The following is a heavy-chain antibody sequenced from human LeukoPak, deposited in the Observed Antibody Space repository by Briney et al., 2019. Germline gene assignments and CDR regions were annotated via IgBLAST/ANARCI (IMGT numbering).Heavy chain of an antibody. CDR1: GFTFSSYS. Sequence: GGSLRLSCVASGFTFSSYSMNWVRQAPGKGLEWVSSISSSSSYMYYADSVQGRFTISRDNAKNSIYLQMNGLTAEDTAVYYCARTYGSGSLDYGGQGTLVTVSS. CDR3: ARTYGSGSLDY. D-gene: IGHD2-15*01. CDR2: ISSSSSYM. V-gene: IGHV3-21*01. J-gene: IGHJ4*02.